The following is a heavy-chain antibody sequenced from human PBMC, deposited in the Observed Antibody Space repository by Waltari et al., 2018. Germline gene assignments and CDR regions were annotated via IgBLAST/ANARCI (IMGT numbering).Heavy chain of an antibody. CDR2: IYGGGST. V-gene: IGHV3-53*01. CDR1: GFTVSSNY. CDR3: ARDNKVAGIDY. D-gene: IGHD6-19*01. J-gene: IGHJ4*02. Sequence: EVQLVESGGGLIQPGGSLRLSCAASGFTVSSNYMSWVRQAPGKGLEWVSVIYGGGSTYYADSVKGRFTISRDNSKTSLYLQMNSLRAEDTAVYYCARDNKVAGIDYWGQGTLVTVSS.